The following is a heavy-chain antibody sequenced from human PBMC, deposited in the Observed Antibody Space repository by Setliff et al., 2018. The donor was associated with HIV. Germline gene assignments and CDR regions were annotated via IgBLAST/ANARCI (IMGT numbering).Heavy chain of an antibody. V-gene: IGHV3-7*01. Sequence: PGGSLRLSCAASGFTFNIYYLSWVRQAPGKGLEWVGNIKQDESEMQYVDSVKGRFTISRDNSKNTLYLQMNSLRPEDTAVYYCAKEVKGYFDYWGQGILVTVSS. CDR2: IKQDESEM. CDR1: GFTFNIYY. CDR3: AKEVKGYFDY. J-gene: IGHJ4*02.